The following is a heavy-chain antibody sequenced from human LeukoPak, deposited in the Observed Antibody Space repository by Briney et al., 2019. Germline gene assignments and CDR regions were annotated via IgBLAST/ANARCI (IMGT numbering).Heavy chain of an antibody. Sequence: ASVKVSCKASGYTFTSYGISWVRQAPGQGLEWMGWINPNSGGTNYAQKFQGRVTMTRDTSISTAYMELSRLRSDDTAVYYCARDRGKAVAGTGYWGQGTLVTVSS. CDR3: ARDRGKAVAGTGY. V-gene: IGHV1-2*02. CDR1: GYTFTSYG. CDR2: INPNSGGT. J-gene: IGHJ4*02. D-gene: IGHD6-19*01.